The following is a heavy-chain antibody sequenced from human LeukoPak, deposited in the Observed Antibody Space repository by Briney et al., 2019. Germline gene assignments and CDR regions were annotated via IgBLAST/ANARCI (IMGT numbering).Heavy chain of an antibody. CDR1: GGTFSSYA. CDR2: IIPIFGTA. J-gene: IGHJ3*02. V-gene: IGHV1-69*13. Sequence: ASVKVSCKASGGTFSSYAISWVRQAPGQGLEWMGGIIPIFGTANYAQKFQGRVTITADESTSTAYMELSSLRSEDTAVYYCAREGPPQLKMTFDIWGQGTMVTVSS. CDR3: AREGPPQLKMTFDI. D-gene: IGHD3-10*01.